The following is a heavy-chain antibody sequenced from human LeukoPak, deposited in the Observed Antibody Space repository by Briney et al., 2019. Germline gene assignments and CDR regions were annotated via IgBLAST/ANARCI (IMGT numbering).Heavy chain of an antibody. V-gene: IGHV7-4-1*02. CDR3: ARRPLTPGIGGDYYFDY. Sequence: ASVKVSCKASGYTFTSYSMNWVRQAPGQGLEWMGWINTDTGNPTYAQGFTGRFVFSLDTSVSTAYLQISSLKAEDTAVYYCARRPLTPGIGGDYYFDYWGQGTLVTVSS. J-gene: IGHJ4*02. CDR2: INTDTGNP. D-gene: IGHD1-26*01. CDR1: GYTFTSYS.